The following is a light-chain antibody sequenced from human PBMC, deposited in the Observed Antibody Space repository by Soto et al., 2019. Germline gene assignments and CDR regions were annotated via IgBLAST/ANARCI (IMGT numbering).Light chain of an antibody. Sequence: EIVLTQSPGTLSLSPGERATLSCRASQSVSSNFLAWYQQKPGQAPRLLIYGASSRATGIPDRFSGSGSGTDFTLIISGLEPEDFAVYYCQQYGSSPPITFGQGTRLEIK. V-gene: IGKV3-20*01. CDR3: QQYGSSPPIT. CDR2: GAS. J-gene: IGKJ5*01. CDR1: QSVSSNF.